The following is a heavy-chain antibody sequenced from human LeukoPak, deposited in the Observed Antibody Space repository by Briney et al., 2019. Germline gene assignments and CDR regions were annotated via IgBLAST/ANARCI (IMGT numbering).Heavy chain of an antibody. CDR2: IIPILGIA. V-gene: IGHV1-69*02. CDR1: GGTFSSYT. D-gene: IGHD2-15*01. J-gene: IGHJ5*02. CDR3: ARGVRCSGGSCYSRAGNWFNP. Sequence: SVKVSCKASGGTFSSYTISWVRQAPGQGLEWMGRIIPILGIANYAQKFQGRVTITADKSTSTAYMELSSLRSEDTAVYYCARGVRCSGGSCYSRAGNWFNPWGQGPLVTVSS.